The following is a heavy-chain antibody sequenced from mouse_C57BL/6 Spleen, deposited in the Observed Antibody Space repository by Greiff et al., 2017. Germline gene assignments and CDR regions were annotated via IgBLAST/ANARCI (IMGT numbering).Heavy chain of an antibody. CDR1: GYTFTGYW. V-gene: IGHV1-9*01. CDR2: ILPGSGST. D-gene: IGHD1-1*01. CDR3: ARRGITTVVATPYYYAMDY. J-gene: IGHJ4*01. Sequence: VQLQQSGAELMKPGASVKLSCKATGYTFTGYWIEWVKQRPGHGLEWIGEILPGSGSTNYNEKFKGKATFTADTSSNTAYMQLSSLTTEDSAIYYCARRGITTVVATPYYYAMDYWGQGTSVTVSS.